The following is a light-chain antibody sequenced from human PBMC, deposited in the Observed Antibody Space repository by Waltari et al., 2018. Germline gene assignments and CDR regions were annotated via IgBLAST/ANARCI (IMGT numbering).Light chain of an antibody. CDR1: QSISTW. V-gene: IGKV1-5*03. CDR2: KAS. J-gene: IGKJ2*01. CDR3: QQYSTYYT. Sequence: GGDRVTITCRASQSISTWLAWYQQKPGKAPNLLIYKASNLESGVPSRFSGSGSGTEFTLTISSLQPDDFATYYCQQYSTYYTFGQGTKLEIK.